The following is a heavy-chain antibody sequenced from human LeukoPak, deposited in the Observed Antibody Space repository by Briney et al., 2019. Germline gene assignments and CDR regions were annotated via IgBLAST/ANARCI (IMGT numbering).Heavy chain of an antibody. D-gene: IGHD3-22*01. CDR1: GFTVSSNY. CDR2: IYSGGST. J-gene: IGHJ4*02. V-gene: IGHV3-66*01. Sequence: GGSLRLSCAASGFTVSSNYMGWVRQAPGKGLEWVSVIYSGGSTYYADSVKGRFTISRDNSKNTLYLQMNSLRAEDTAVYYCARAPPYYDSSGYYLDYWGQGTLVTVSS. CDR3: ARAPPYYDSSGYYLDY.